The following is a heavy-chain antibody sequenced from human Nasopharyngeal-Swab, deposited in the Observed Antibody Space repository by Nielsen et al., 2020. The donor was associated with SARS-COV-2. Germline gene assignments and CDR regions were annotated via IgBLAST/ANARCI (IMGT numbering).Heavy chain of an antibody. D-gene: IGHD6-19*01. CDR3: ARDQRSGWFDAFDI. J-gene: IGHJ3*02. Sequence: WIRQPPGKGLEWIGYIYYSGSTNYNPSLKSRVTISVDTSKNQFSLKLSSVTAADTAVHYCARDQRSGWFDAFDIWGQGTMVTVSS. V-gene: IGHV4-59*01. CDR2: IYYSGST.